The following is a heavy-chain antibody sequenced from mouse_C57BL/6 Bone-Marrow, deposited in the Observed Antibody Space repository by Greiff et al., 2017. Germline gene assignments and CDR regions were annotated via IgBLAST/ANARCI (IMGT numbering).Heavy chain of an antibody. J-gene: IGHJ1*03. CDR2: INPGSGGT. CDR1: GYAFTNYL. Sequence: LQESGAELVRPGTSVKVSCKASGYAFTNYLIEWVKQRPGQGLEWIGVINPGSGGTNYNEKFKGKATLTADKSSSTAYMQLSSLTSEDSAVYVCASKEYGYFDVWGTGTTVTVTS. CDR3: ASKEYGYFDV. V-gene: IGHV1-54*01.